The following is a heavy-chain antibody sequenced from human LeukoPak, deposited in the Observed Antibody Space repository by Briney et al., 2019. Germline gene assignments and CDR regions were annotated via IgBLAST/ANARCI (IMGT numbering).Heavy chain of an antibody. Sequence: ASAKISCKASGGTFSSYAISGLRQAPGQGLEWMGGIIPIFGTANYAQKFQGRVTITADKSTSTAYMELSSLRSEDTAVYYCARSDEPLYYFDYWGQGTLVTVSS. CDR2: IIPIFGTA. V-gene: IGHV1-69*06. D-gene: IGHD1-14*01. CDR1: GGTFSSYA. J-gene: IGHJ4*02. CDR3: ARSDEPLYYFDY.